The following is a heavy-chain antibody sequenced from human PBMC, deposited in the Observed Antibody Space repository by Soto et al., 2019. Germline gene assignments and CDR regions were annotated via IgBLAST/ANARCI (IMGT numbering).Heavy chain of an antibody. J-gene: IGHJ4*02. Sequence: QVQLVQSGAEVKKPGASVKVSCKASGYTFTSYAMHWVRQAPGQRLEWMGWINAGNGNTKYSQKFQGRVTITRDTAASTAYMELSSLRSEDTAVYSCARSRSYGPFDYWGQGTLVTVSS. V-gene: IGHV1-3*01. CDR1: GYTFTSYA. CDR2: INAGNGNT. D-gene: IGHD1-26*01. CDR3: ARSRSYGPFDY.